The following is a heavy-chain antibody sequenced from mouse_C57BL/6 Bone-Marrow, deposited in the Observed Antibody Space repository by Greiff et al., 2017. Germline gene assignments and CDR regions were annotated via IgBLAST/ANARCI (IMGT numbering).Heavy chain of an antibody. CDR2: INPNNGGT. CDR1: GYTFTDYY. V-gene: IGHV1-26*01. D-gene: IGHD1-1*01. CDR3: ARNRVLRYLYYFDY. J-gene: IGHJ2*01. Sequence: EVQLQQSGPELVKPGASVKISCKASGYTFTDYYMNWVKQSHGKSLEWIGDINPNNGGTSYNQKFTGKATLTVDKSSSTAYMELRSLTSEDSAVYYCARNRVLRYLYYFDYWGQGTTLTVSS.